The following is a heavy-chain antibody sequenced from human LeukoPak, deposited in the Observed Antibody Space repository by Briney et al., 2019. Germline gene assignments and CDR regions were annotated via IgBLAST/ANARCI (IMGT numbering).Heavy chain of an antibody. J-gene: IGHJ4*02. CDR2: IYPGDTDT. CDR1: GYSFTRDR. V-gene: IGHV5-51*01. CDR3: ARQPGDYYFDY. Sequence: GESLKISCKCSGYSFTRDRNARVRQMPGKGLECMGIIYPGDTDTRYSPSFQGQVTISADKSISTAYLQWSSLKASDTAMYYCARQPGDYYFDYWGQGTLVTVSS.